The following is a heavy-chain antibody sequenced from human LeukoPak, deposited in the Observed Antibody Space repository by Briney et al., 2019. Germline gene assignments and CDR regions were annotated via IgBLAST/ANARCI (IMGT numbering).Heavy chain of an antibody. V-gene: IGHV4-34*01. J-gene: IGHJ5*02. Sequence: SETLSLTCAVYGGSFSGYYWSWIRQPPGKGLEWIGEINHSGSTNYNPSLRSRVTISVDTSKIQFSLKLSSVTAADTAVYYCARGRLTYYYGSGSPTNWFDPWGQGTLVTVSS. CDR1: GGSFSGYY. CDR2: INHSGST. D-gene: IGHD3-10*01. CDR3: ARGRLTYYYGSGSPTNWFDP.